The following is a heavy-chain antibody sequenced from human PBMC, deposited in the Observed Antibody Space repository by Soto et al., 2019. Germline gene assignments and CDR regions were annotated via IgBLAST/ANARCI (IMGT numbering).Heavy chain of an antibody. J-gene: IGHJ5*01. CDR2: IYTSGST. CDR1: GGSISNYY. Sequence: QVQLQESGPGLVKPSETLSLTCTVSGGSISNYYWTWIRQPAGKGLEWIGRIYTSGSTNYNPSLKSRVTMSVDTSKNQFSLKLSSVTAADTALDYCARQTTYSSSWYDYWGHGTLVTVSS. D-gene: IGHD6-13*01. V-gene: IGHV4-4*07. CDR3: ARQTTYSSSWYDY.